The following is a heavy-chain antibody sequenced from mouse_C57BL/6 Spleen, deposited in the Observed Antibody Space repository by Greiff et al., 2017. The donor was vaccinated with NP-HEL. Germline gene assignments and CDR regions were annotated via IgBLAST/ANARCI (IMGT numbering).Heavy chain of an antibody. D-gene: IGHD2-1*01. CDR1: GFTFSDYG. V-gene: IGHV5-17*01. CDR3: ASGLYGNYVRFAC. Sequence: EVKVVESGGGLVKPGGSLKLSCAASGFTFSDYGMHWVRQAPEKGLEWVAYISSGSSTIYYADTVKGRFTISRDNAKNTLFLQMTSLRSEDTAMYYCASGLYGNYVRFACWGKGTLVTVSA. CDR2: ISSGSSTI. J-gene: IGHJ3*01.